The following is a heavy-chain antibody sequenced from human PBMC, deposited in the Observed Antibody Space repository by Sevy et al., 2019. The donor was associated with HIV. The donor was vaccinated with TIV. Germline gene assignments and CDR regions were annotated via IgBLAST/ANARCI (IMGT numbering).Heavy chain of an antibody. V-gene: IGHV1-2*02. J-gene: IGHJ5*02. CDR1: GYTFTGYY. CDR2: INPNSGGT. Sequence: ASVKVSCKASGYTFTGYYMHWVRQAPGQGLEWMGWINPNSGGTNYAQKFQGRVTMTRDTSISTAYMELSRLRSDDTAVYYCARDIGSSWSLGWFDPWGQGTLVTVSS. CDR3: ARDIGSSWSLGWFDP. D-gene: IGHD6-13*01.